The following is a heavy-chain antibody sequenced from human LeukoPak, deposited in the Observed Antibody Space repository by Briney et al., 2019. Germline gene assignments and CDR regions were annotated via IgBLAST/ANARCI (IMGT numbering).Heavy chain of an antibody. CDR3: ASWSGYSV. CDR1: GYTFSDCD. CDR2: VNPTSGKT. V-gene: IGHV1-8*01. D-gene: IGHD3-3*01. J-gene: IGHJ4*02. Sequence: ASVKVSCKASGYTFSDCDVNWVRQATGQGLEWMGWVNPTSGKTGYAQKFQGRGTITRHTSITKVYMELSSLRSQDTAVYYCASWSGYSVRGQGPLVTVSS.